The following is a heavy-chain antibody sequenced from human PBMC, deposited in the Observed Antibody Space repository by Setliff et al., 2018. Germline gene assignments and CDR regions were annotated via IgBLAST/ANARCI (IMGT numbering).Heavy chain of an antibody. J-gene: IGHJ4*02. V-gene: IGHV1-46*01. CDR3: ARDEGSGWYVGY. CDR1: GYSFTTYN. CDR2: IFPSDGST. Sequence: VASVKVSCKASGYSFTTYNIHWFRQAPGQGLEWVGIIFPSDGSTAYAEKFQGGVTMTRDTSTRTVYMELSSLRLEDSAVYYCARDEGSGWYVGYWGQGTLVTVSS. D-gene: IGHD6-19*01.